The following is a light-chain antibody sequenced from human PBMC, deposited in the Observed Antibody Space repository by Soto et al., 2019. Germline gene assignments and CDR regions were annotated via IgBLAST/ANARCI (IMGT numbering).Light chain of an antibody. CDR1: QSVLYSSNNKNN. J-gene: IGKJ1*01. CDR2: WAS. CDR3: HQSYTVPWT. Sequence: DIVMTQSPDSLAVSLGERATINCKSSQSVLYSSNNKNNLAWYQKKPGQPPKLLIYWASTRESGVPDRFSGSGSGTDFTLTISSLQADDVAVYYCHQSYTVPWTFGQGTKVEIE. V-gene: IGKV4-1*01.